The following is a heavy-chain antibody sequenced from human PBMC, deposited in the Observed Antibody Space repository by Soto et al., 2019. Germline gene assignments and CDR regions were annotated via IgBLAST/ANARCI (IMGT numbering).Heavy chain of an antibody. CDR1: GFTLRNYY. J-gene: IGHJ4*02. D-gene: IGHD2-2*01. V-gene: IGHV3-11*01. Sequence: QVQLVESGGNLVKPGGSLRLSCSASGFTLRNYYMSWIRQATGKGLEWVSYISSNGSNINYADSVKGRFTISRDNAKNSLDLQMNSLRAEDSAVYFFARDRSLLVPARYAGYFDYWGQGTLVTVSA. CDR2: ISSNGSNI. CDR3: ARDRSLLVPARYAGYFDY.